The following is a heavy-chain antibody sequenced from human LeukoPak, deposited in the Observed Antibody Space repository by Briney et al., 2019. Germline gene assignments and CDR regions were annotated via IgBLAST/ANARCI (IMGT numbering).Heavy chain of an antibody. Sequence: SETLSLTCTVSGGSISSYYWSWTRQPPGKGLEWIGYIYYSGSTNYNPSLKSRVTISVDTSKNQFSLKLSSVTAADTAVYYCARGYYYYGMGVWGQGTTVTVSS. CDR3: ARGYYYYGMGV. V-gene: IGHV4-59*01. J-gene: IGHJ6*02. CDR2: IYYSGST. CDR1: GGSISSYY.